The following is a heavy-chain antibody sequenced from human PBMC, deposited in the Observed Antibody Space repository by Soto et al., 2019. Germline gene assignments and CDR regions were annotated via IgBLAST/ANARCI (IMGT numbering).Heavy chain of an antibody. D-gene: IGHD5-12*01. V-gene: IGHV3-33*01. CDR2: IWYDGSNK. J-gene: IGHJ5*02. CDR1: GFTFSSYG. Sequence: QVQLVESGGGVVQPGRSLRLSCAASGFTFSSYGMHWVRQAPGKGLDWVAVIWYDGSNKYYADSVKGRFTNSRDNSKNTLYLQMNSLRAEDTAVDYCERGVSATARFDPWGQGTVVTVSS. CDR3: ERGVSATARFDP.